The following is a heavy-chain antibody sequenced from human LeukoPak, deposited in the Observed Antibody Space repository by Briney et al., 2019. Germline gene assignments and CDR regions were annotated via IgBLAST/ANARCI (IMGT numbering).Heavy chain of an antibody. D-gene: IGHD1-26*01. J-gene: IGHJ4*02. V-gene: IGHV3-43*01. Sequence: PGGSLRLSCAASGFTFDDYTMHWVRQTPGKGLEWVSLISWDGGSTYYADSVKGRFTISRDSSKNSLYLQMNSLRTEDTALYYCAKGHIVGAITEFDYWGQGTLVTVSS. CDR1: GFTFDDYT. CDR3: AKGHIVGAITEFDY. CDR2: ISWDGGST.